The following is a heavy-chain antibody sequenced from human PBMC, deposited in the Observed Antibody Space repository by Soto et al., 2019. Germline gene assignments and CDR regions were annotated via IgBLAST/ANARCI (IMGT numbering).Heavy chain of an antibody. CDR1: GGSFSGYY. Sequence: KTSETLSLTCAVYGGSFSGYYWSWIRQPPGKGLEWIGEINHSGSTNYNPSLKSRVTISVDTSKNQFSLKLSSVTAADTAVYYCARTPRYVLYLSGNWFDPWGQGTLVTVSS. CDR3: ARTPRYVLYLSGNWFDP. CDR2: INHSGST. V-gene: IGHV4-34*01. D-gene: IGHD2-8*01. J-gene: IGHJ5*02.